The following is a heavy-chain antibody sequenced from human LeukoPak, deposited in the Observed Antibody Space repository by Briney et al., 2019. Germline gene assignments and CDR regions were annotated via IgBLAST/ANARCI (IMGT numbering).Heavy chain of an antibody. CDR1: GFTFSAYN. D-gene: IGHD4-11*01. Sequence: GGSLRLSCAPSGFTFSAYNMIWVRQAPGKGLEWVSAISGSGGSTYYADPVKGRFTISRDNSKNTLYLQMNSLRAEDTAVYYCAKGYSEFDYWGQGTLVTVSS. CDR3: AKGYSEFDY. CDR2: ISGSGGST. J-gene: IGHJ4*02. V-gene: IGHV3-23*01.